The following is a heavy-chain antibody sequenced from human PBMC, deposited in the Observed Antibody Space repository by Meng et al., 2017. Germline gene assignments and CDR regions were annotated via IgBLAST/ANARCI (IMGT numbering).Heavy chain of an antibody. J-gene: IGHJ6*02. CDR2: IYYSGST. V-gene: IGHV4-61*01. CDR3: ARGVLLFYGSMSQYYYGMDV. D-gene: IGHD4-23*01. Sequence: SETLSLTCTVSGGSVSSGSYYWSWIRQPPGKGLEWIGYIYYSGSTNYNPSLKSRVTISVDTSKNQSSLKLSSVTAADTAVYYCARGVLLFYGSMSQYYYGMDVWGQGTTVTVSS. CDR1: GGSVSSGSYY.